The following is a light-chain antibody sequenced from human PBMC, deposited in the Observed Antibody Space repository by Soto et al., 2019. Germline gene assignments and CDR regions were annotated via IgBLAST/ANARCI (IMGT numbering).Light chain of an antibody. CDR1: SSDVGGYNY. CDR2: DVS. J-gene: IGLJ3*02. Sequence: QSALTQPASVSGSPGQSITISCTGSSSDVGGYNYVSWFQQHPGKAPKLMIYDVSNRPSGVSNRFSGSKSGNTASLTISGLQAEDEADYYCSSYTTSGTGVFGGGTKLT. V-gene: IGLV2-14*01. CDR3: SSYTTSGTGV.